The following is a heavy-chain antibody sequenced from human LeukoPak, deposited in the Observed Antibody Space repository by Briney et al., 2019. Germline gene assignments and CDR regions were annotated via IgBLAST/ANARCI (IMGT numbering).Heavy chain of an antibody. V-gene: IGHV3-74*03. D-gene: IGHD5-24*01. J-gene: IGHJ4*02. Sequence: GALRLSCAASGFTFSSYWMHWVRQAPGKGLVWVSRINGDGGSTTYADSVKGRFTISRDNAKNTLYLQMNSLRAEDTAVFYCTRSLNYGFDYWGQGTLVTVSS. CDR1: GFTFSSYW. CDR3: TRSLNYGFDY. CDR2: INGDGGST.